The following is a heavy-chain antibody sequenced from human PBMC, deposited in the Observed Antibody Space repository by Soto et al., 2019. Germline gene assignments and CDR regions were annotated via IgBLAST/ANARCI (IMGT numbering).Heavy chain of an antibody. CDR1: GDSINSADYY. CDR3: ARVVQFYDSSGYSFYYFDY. CDR2: IYYSRSD. V-gene: IGHV4-30-4*01. D-gene: IGHD3-22*01. J-gene: IGHJ4*02. Sequence: SETLSLTCTVSGDSINSADYYWSWLRQPPGKGLEWTGYIYYSRSDYYNPSLGRRATITIDTSRNQFSLNLMSVTAADTAVYYCARVVQFYDSSGYSFYYFDYWGQGALVTVSS.